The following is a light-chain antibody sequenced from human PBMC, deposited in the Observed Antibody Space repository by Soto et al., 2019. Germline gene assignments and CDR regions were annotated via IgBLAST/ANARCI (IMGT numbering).Light chain of an antibody. J-gene: IGKJ1*01. Sequence: GDRVTITCRASQSMSDWVAWYQQKPAKAPDLLIYRTSSLKSGVPSRFSGSRSGTEFTLTISSLQPEDSATYYCQHYNNYPWTFGQGTEVEVK. CDR3: QHYNNYPWT. V-gene: IGKV1-5*03. CDR1: QSMSDW. CDR2: RTS.